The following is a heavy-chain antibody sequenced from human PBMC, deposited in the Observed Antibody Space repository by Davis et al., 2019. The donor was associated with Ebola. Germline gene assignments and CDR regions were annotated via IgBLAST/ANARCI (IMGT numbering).Heavy chain of an antibody. CDR3: GKTGLESDYGMDV. CDR1: GFAFSAYW. CDR2: IYSDGRRT. J-gene: IGHJ6*02. D-gene: IGHD3-3*01. V-gene: IGHV3-74*01. Sequence: GSLKISCAASGFAFSAYWMHWVRQTPEKGLVWVARIYSDGRRTAYADSVKGRFTISRDNAKNTLYLQMNSLRAEDTAVYYCGKTGLESDYGMDVWGQGTTVTVSS.